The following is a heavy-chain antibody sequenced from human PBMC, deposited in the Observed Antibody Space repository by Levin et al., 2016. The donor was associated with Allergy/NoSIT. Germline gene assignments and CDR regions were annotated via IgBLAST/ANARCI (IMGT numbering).Heavy chain of an antibody. CDR1: GYTFTSYG. D-gene: IGHD1-26*01. J-gene: IGHJ4*02. CDR2: ISAYNGNT. V-gene: IGHV1-18*01. CDR3: ARVSKRAVTEWEPLSGGSRETNFDY. Sequence: ASVKVSCKASGYTFTSYGISWVRQAPGQGLEWMGWISAYNGNTNYAQKLQGRVTMTTDTSTSTAYMELRSLRSDDTAVYYCARVSKRAVTEWEPLSGGSRETNFDYWGQGTLVTVSS.